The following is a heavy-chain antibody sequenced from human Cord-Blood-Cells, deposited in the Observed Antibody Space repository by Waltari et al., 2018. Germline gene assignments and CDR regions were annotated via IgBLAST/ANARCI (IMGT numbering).Heavy chain of an antibody. D-gene: IGHD6-6*01. V-gene: IGHV3-23*01. Sequence: EVQLLESGGGLVQPGGSLRLSCAASGFTFSSYAMSWVRQAPGKGLEWVSAISGSGSSTYYANSVKGRFTISRDNAKNTLYLQMNSLRAEDTAVYYCAKVKRQLVHYWGQGTLVTVSS. CDR1: GFTFSSYA. CDR2: ISGSGSST. CDR3: AKVKRQLVHY. J-gene: IGHJ4*02.